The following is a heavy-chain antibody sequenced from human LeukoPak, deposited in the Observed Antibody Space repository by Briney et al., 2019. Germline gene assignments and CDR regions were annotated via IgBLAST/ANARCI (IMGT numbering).Heavy chain of an antibody. J-gene: IGHJ6*03. CDR2: INWNGGST. Sequence: GGSLRLSRAASGFTFDDYGMSWVRQAPGKGLEWVSGINWNGGSTGYADSVKGRFTISRDNAKNSLYLQMNSLRDEDTALYYCARDAGHDSSGYLYYYYYYMDVWGKGTTVTVSS. CDR3: ARDAGHDSSGYLYYYYYYMDV. V-gene: IGHV3-20*04. D-gene: IGHD3-22*01. CDR1: GFTFDDYG.